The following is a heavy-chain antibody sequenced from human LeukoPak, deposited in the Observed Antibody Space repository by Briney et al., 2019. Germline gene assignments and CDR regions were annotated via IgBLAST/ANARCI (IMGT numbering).Heavy chain of an antibody. J-gene: IGHJ3*02. D-gene: IGHD4/OR15-4a*01. V-gene: IGHV3-21*01. Sequence: GGSLRLSCAASGFTFSSYSMNWVRQAPGKGLEWVSSISSSSSYIYYADSVKGRFTISGDNAKNSLYLQMNSLRAEDTAVYYCARDLTHDAFDIWGQGTMVTVSS. CDR2: ISSSSSYI. CDR1: GFTFSSYS. CDR3: ARDLTHDAFDI.